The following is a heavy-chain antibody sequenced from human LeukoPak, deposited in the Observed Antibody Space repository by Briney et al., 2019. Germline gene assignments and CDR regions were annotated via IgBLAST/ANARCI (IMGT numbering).Heavy chain of an antibody. CDR1: GGSISSSNW. V-gene: IGHV4-4*02. J-gene: IGHJ6*03. CDR2: IYHSGST. D-gene: IGHD4-17*01. CDR3: ARHFVRYGARGFGYYYYYMDV. Sequence: SETLSLTCAVSGGSISSSNWWSWVRQPPGQGLEWIGEIYHSGSTNYNPSLKSRVTISVDTSKNQFSLKLSSVTAADTAVYYCARHFVRYGARGFGYYYYYMDVWGKGTTVTISS.